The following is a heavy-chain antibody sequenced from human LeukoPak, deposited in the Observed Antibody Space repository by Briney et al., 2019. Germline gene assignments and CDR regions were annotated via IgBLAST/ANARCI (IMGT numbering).Heavy chain of an antibody. Sequence: GGSLRLSCAASGFTFSSYAVGWVRQAPGKGLEWVSAISGSGGSTYYADSVKGRFTISRDNSKNTLYLQMNSLRAEDTAVYYCAKDGFYCSSTSCYGDYWGQGTLVTVSS. CDR2: ISGSGGST. V-gene: IGHV3-23*01. CDR1: GFTFSSYA. J-gene: IGHJ4*02. D-gene: IGHD2-2*01. CDR3: AKDGFYCSSTSCYGDY.